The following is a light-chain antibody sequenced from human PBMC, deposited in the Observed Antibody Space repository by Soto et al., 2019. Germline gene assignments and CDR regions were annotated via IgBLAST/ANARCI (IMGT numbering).Light chain of an antibody. CDR3: QQRRNSIT. J-gene: IGKJ5*01. V-gene: IGKV3-11*01. CDR2: DAS. CDR1: QSVNTY. Sequence: EIVLTQSPATLSLSPGERATLSCRASQSVNTYLAWYQQKPGQPPRLLIYDASTRATGIPARFSGSGSGTDFTLTISGLEPEDFVVYYCQQRRNSITFGQGTRLDIK.